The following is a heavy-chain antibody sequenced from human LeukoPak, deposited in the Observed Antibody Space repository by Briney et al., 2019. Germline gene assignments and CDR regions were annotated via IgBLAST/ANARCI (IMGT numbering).Heavy chain of an antibody. CDR3: ARVGYSYDSSGYYGFDY. Sequence: ASVKVSCKASGYTFTSYYMHWVRQAPGQGLEWMGIINPSGGSTSYAQKFQGRVTMTRDTSASTVYMELSSLRSEDTAVYYCARVGYSYDSSGYYGFDYWGQGTLVTVSS. J-gene: IGHJ4*02. D-gene: IGHD3-22*01. CDR1: GYTFTSYY. V-gene: IGHV1-46*01. CDR2: INPSGGST.